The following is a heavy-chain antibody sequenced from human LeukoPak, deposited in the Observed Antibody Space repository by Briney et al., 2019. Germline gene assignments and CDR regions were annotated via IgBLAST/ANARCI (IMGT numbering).Heavy chain of an antibody. V-gene: IGHV3-66*01. J-gene: IGHJ5*02. D-gene: IGHD5/OR15-5a*01. CDR3: ARGLPLQFIVRALDP. CDR2: IYSDDST. CDR1: GFTVSSNY. Sequence: GGSLRLSCAASGFTVSSNYMSWVRQAPGKGLEWGSVIYSDDSTYYADSVKGRFTISRDSCKNTLYLQMNSLTVEATAVYYCARGLPLQFIVRALDPRGRGTLVTVSS.